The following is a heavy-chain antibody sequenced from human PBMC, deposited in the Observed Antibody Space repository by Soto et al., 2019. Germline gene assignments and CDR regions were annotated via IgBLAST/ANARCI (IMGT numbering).Heavy chain of an antibody. Sequence: SVKVSCKASGGTFSSYTISWVRQAPGQGLEWMGRIIPILGIANYAQKFQGRVTITADKSTSTAYMELSSLRSEDTAVYYCARETRYCSSTSCYSSDYWGQGTLVTVSS. CDR1: GGTFSSYT. J-gene: IGHJ4*02. CDR3: ARETRYCSSTSCYSSDY. D-gene: IGHD2-2*01. V-gene: IGHV1-69*04. CDR2: IIPILGIA.